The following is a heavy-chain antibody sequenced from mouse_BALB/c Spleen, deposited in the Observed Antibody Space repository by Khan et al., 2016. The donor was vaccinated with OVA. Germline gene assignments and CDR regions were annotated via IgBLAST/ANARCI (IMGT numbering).Heavy chain of an antibody. D-gene: IGHD1-1*01. V-gene: IGHV5-6*01. CDR1: GFTFSTYA. Sequence: EVELVESGGDLVKPGGSLKLSCAASGFTFSTYAMSWVRQTPDKRLEWVATISPDGDYIYYPDSVKGRFTISRDNAKNTLYLQMSSLRSEDTAMYYCARHNYGPFAYWGQGTLVTVSA. J-gene: IGHJ3*01. CDR2: ISPDGDYI. CDR3: ARHNYGPFAY.